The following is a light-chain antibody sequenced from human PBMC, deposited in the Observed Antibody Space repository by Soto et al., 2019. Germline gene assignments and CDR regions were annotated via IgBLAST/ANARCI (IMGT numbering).Light chain of an antibody. V-gene: IGKV1-33*01. CDR2: DGS. Sequence: QLALSHSSPSASVGGRVTMTLQASHDINNCLNWYQYKPGRAPKLLIYDGSNLEAGVPSRFSGSGSGTEFTLAISSLQPDDFAPYYCQHYKSYSEAFCQRTKVDIK. CDR3: QHYKSYSEA. CDR1: HDINNC. J-gene: IGKJ1*01.